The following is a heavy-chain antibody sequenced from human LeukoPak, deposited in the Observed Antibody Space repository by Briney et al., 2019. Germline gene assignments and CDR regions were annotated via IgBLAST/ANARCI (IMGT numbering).Heavy chain of an antibody. CDR3: ARVGDGLNDAFDI. D-gene: IGHD5-24*01. Sequence: ASVKVSCKASGYTFTGYYMNWARQAPGQGLEWLGRINPNTGGTNYAQNFQGRVTMTRDTSINTAYMELSRLRSDDTAVYYCARVGDGLNDAFDIWGQGTMVTVPS. V-gene: IGHV1-2*06. CDR1: GYTFTGYY. J-gene: IGHJ3*02. CDR2: INPNTGGT.